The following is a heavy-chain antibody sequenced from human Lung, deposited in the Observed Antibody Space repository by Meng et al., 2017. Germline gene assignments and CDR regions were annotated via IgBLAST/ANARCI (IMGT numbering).Heavy chain of an antibody. Sequence: VQLVESGGGLVQPGGSLRHPCAASGFTFSTHWMHWVRQAPGKGLEWVSRITGDGSSTIYADSVQGRFTMSRDNAKNTLSLQMNSLRAEDTAVYYCARGGVTTDDWGQGTLVTVSS. CDR3: ARGGVTTDD. CDR1: GFTFSTHW. CDR2: ITGDGSST. V-gene: IGHV3-74*01. J-gene: IGHJ4*02. D-gene: IGHD4-17*01.